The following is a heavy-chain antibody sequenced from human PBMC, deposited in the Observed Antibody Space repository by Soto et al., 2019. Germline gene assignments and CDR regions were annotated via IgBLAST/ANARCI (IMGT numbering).Heavy chain of an antibody. D-gene: IGHD2-21*02. J-gene: IGHJ4*02. V-gene: IGHV2-5*02. CDR3: AHESYCGGDCYSSY. CDR1: GFSLSTSGVG. CDR2: IYWDDDK. Sequence: QITLKESGPTLVKPTQTLTLTCTFSGFSLSTSGVGVGWIRQPPGKALEWLALIYWDDDKRYSPSLKSRLTLTKDTSKNQVVLTMTNMDPVDTATYYCAHESYCGGDCYSSYWGQGTLVTVSS.